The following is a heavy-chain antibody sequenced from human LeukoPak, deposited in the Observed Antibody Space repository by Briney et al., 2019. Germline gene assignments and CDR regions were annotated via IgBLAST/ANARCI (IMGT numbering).Heavy chain of an antibody. V-gene: IGHV3-21*01. Sequence: GGSLRLSCAASGFTFSSYSMNWVRQAPGKGLEWVSSISSSSSYIYYADSVKGRFTISRDNSKNTLYLQMNSLRAEDTAVYYCAKDLVTMVRGPQTNWFDPWGQGTLVTVSS. D-gene: IGHD3-10*01. CDR3: AKDLVTMVRGPQTNWFDP. CDR1: GFTFSSYS. J-gene: IGHJ5*02. CDR2: ISSSSSYI.